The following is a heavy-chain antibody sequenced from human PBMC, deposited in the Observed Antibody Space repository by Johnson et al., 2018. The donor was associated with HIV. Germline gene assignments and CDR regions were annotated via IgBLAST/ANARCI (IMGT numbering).Heavy chain of an antibody. V-gene: IGHV3-66*01. CDR3: ARENRVDAFYI. D-gene: IGHD2/OR15-2a*01. CDR1: RFIVSSDY. CDR2: IYSGGNT. J-gene: IGHJ3*02. Sequence: VQLVESGGGLVQPGGSLRLSCTASRFIVSSDYMRWVRQTPGEGLEWVSIIYSGGNTFCADSVKGRFTISRDNSKNTLYLQMNSLRAEDTAVYYCARENRVDAFYIWGQGTMVTVSS.